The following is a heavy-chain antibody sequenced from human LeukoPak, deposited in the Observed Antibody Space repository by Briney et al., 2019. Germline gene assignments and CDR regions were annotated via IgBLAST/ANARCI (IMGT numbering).Heavy chain of an antibody. Sequence: GGSLRLSCEASGFTFSDSAMSWVRQAPGRGLEWVSLISASGGNSYYADSVKGRFTVSRDSSKNTLHLQMNSLRAEDTAVYYCARDIELSCWGQGTLVTVSS. D-gene: IGHD1-26*01. CDR1: GFTFSDSA. CDR3: ARDIELSC. J-gene: IGHJ4*02. CDR2: ISASGGNS. V-gene: IGHV3-23*01.